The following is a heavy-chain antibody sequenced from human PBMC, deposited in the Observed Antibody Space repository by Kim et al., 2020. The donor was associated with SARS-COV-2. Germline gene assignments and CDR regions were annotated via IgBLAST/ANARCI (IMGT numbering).Heavy chain of an antibody. V-gene: IGHV6-1*01. CDR1: GDTVSSNSAA. J-gene: IGHJ3*02. CDR3: ARQNYRAFGI. Sequence: QTLSLTCAISGDTVSSNSAAWNWIRQSPSRGLEWLGRTYYGSRWYYEYADSVKSRITINPDTSKNQFSLQLNSVTPEDTALYYCARQNYRAFGIWGQGTMVTVSS. CDR2: TYYGSRWYY. D-gene: IGHD1-7*01.